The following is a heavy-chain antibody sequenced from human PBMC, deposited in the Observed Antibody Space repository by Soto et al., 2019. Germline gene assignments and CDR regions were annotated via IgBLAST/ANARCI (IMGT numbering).Heavy chain of an antibody. Sequence: QVQLVQSGAEVRKPGGSVKVSCKASGYTFSAYYRYWVRQTPRHVLERMGGINTDSGDTHYAQKFQGRVTMTRDTSIGTAYMELTSLTSDDTAVYYCARAPIGGGAPYYFDFWGRGTLVTVSS. CDR2: INTDSGDT. CDR1: GYTFSAYY. V-gene: IGHV1-2*02. D-gene: IGHD3-16*01. CDR3: ARAPIGGGAPYYFDF. J-gene: IGHJ4*02.